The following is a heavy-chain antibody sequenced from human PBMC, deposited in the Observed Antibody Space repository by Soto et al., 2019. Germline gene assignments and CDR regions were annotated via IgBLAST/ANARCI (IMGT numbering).Heavy chain of an antibody. Sequence: ASVKVSCKASGYTFTGYYMHWVRQAPGQGLEWMGWINPNSGGTNYAQKFQGWVTMTRDTSISTACMELSRLRSDDTAVYYCARDYSDSIAAAGTAVDYWGQGTLVTVSS. V-gene: IGHV1-2*04. CDR3: ARDYSDSIAAAGTAVDY. J-gene: IGHJ4*02. CDR2: INPNSGGT. CDR1: GYTFTGYY. D-gene: IGHD6-13*01.